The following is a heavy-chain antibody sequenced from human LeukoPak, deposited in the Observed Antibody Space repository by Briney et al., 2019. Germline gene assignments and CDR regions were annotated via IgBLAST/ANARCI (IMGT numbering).Heavy chain of an antibody. V-gene: IGHV4-59*01. CDR3: ARARYVNSFYAFDI. CDR2: LSKSGNT. CDR1: GGSISSYY. D-gene: IGHD3-9*01. J-gene: IGHJ3*02. Sequence: PSETLSLTCTVSGGSISSYYWSWIRLPPGKGLEWIGYLSKSGNTNYSPSLKSRVTIFGDTSKNQFFLKLSSVTTADTAVYYCARARYVNSFYAFDIWGQGTLVTVSS.